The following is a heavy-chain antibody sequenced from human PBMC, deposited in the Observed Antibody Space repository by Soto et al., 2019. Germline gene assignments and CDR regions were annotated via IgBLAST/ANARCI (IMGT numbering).Heavy chain of an antibody. CDR2: ISGSGGST. CDR1: GFTFSSYA. CDR3: AKDSMDTAMCYDAFDI. J-gene: IGHJ3*02. D-gene: IGHD5-18*01. V-gene: IGHV3-23*01. Sequence: EVQLLESGGGLVQPGGSLRLSCAASGFTFSSYAMSWVRQAPGKGLEWVSAISGSGGSTYYADSVKGRFTISRDNSKNTLYLQMNSLRAEDTAVYYCAKDSMDTAMCYDAFDIWGQGTMVTVSS.